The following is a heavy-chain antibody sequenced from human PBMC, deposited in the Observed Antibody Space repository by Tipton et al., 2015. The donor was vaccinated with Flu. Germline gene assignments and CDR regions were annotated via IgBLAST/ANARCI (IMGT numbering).Heavy chain of an antibody. CDR1: DNSISGFY. J-gene: IGHJ4*02. Sequence: TLSLTCTVSDNSISGFYWSWLRQTPGKGLEYVAHLFPGVTNYYSPSLRGRVRISMDMSKREFSLTMDSVTTADTAIYFCSRGPDNAKTLTWGRGILVTVSS. CDR3: SRGPDNAKTLT. CDR2: LFPGVTN. V-gene: IGHV4-59*01. D-gene: IGHD1-1*01.